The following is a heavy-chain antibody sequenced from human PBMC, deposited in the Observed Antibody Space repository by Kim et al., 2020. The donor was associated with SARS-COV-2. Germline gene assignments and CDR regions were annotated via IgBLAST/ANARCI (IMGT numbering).Heavy chain of an antibody. Sequence: SETLSLTCTASGGSINRYYWSWIRQPPGKGLEWIGYNHDSGSTNYNPSLRSRVTISVDTSKNQFFLKLSSVTAADTAVYYCARASSWYVRGADYWGQGTLVTFSS. CDR2: NHDSGST. D-gene: IGHD6-13*01. J-gene: IGHJ4*02. CDR3: ARASSWYVRGADY. CDR1: GGSINRYY. V-gene: IGHV4-59*01.